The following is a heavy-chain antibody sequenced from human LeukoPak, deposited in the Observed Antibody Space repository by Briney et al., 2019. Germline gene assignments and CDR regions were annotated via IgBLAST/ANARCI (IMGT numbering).Heavy chain of an antibody. J-gene: IGHJ4*02. CDR3: AKFGAYYYDSSGTFDY. V-gene: IGHV3-23*01. CDR2: ISGSGGST. CDR1: GFTFSSYA. D-gene: IGHD3-22*01. Sequence: GGSLRLSCAASGFTFSSYAMSWVRQAPGKGLEWVSAISGSGGSTYYADSVKGRFTISRDNSKNTLYLQMNSLRAEDTAVYYCAKFGAYYYDSSGTFDYWGQGTLVTVSS.